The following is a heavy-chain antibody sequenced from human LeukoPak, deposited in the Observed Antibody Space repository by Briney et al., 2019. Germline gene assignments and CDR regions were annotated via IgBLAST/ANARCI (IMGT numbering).Heavy chain of an antibody. J-gene: IGHJ3*01. D-gene: IGHD6-19*01. CDR1: EYTFSGHF. Sequence: ASVRVSCKASEYTFSGHFIHWMRQAPGQGLEWVGWVNPNSGGTNYAQKFQGRVTLTRDTSAGTAYMDLSSLRSDDTAVYYCAQSIAVPRIPTFDVWGQGTVVAVSS. V-gene: IGHV1-2*02. CDR2: VNPNSGGT. CDR3: AQSIAVPRIPTFDV.